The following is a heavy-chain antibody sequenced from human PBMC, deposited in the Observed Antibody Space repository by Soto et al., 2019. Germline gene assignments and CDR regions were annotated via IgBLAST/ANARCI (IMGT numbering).Heavy chain of an antibody. Sequence: QVQLVESGGGVVQPGRSLRLSCAASGFTFSSDGMHWVRQAPGKGLEWVAIIWSDGRNKYYADSVKGRFTISRDNSKNTLYLQMSSLRDEDTAVYYCARDRNYGFDYWGQGTLVTVSS. CDR2: IWSDGRNK. CDR3: ARDRNYGFDY. J-gene: IGHJ4*02. V-gene: IGHV3-33*01. CDR1: GFTFSSDG. D-gene: IGHD3-10*01.